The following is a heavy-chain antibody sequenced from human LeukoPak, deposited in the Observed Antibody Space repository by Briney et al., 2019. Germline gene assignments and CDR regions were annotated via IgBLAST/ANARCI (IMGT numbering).Heavy chain of an antibody. D-gene: IGHD3-10*01. Sequence: GASVTVSFTASGYTFTGYYIHWVRQAPGQGLEWMGWINPKSGGTNYAQKFQGRVTMTRDTSISTAYMELSRLRSDDTAVYFCARVIGFGELSLGHWGQGTLVTVSS. CDR2: INPKSGGT. CDR3: ARVIGFGELSLGH. CDR1: GYTFTGYY. V-gene: IGHV1-2*02. J-gene: IGHJ4*02.